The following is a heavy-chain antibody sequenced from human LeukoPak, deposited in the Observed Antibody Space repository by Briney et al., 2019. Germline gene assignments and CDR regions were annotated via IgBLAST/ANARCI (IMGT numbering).Heavy chain of an antibody. CDR2: INHNGNT. J-gene: IGHJ5*02. CDR3: ARGDYGNWFDP. V-gene: IGHV4-34*01. CDR1: GGSFSGYY. D-gene: IGHD4-17*01. Sequence: SETLSLTCGVFGGSFSGYYGTWIRQPPGKGLEWIGEINHNGNTNYSPSLKSRVTISVDTSKNQFSLKLKFVTAADTAVYFCARGDYGNWFDPWDQGTLVTVSS.